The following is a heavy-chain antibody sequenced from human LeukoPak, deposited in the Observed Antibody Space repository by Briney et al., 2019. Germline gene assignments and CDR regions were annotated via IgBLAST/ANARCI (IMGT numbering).Heavy chain of an antibody. CDR3: ARDNPALQQ. J-gene: IGHJ1*01. CDR2: IYTISAGGIT. Sequence: PGGSLRLSCAASGFTVNTNYMNWVRQSPGKGLEWVSLIYTISAGGITYYADSVKGRFTVFRDNSKNTLYLQMNSLTVEDTAIYYCARDNPALQQWGQGTLVTVSS. V-gene: IGHV3-66*01. CDR1: GFTVNTNY.